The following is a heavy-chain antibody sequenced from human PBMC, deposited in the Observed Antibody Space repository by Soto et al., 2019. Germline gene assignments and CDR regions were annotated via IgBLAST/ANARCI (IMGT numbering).Heavy chain of an antibody. V-gene: IGHV1-46*01. CDR1: GYTFTSYY. CDR3: ARHGYSSGWYGTYFDY. D-gene: IGHD6-19*01. Sequence: QVQLVQSGAEVKKPGASVKVSCKASGYTFTSYYMHWVRQAPGQGLEWMGIINPSGGSTSYAQKFKGGVSLARDTSTSVVYREPSSLRSEDTSVYYCARHGYSSGWYGTYFDYWGQGTLVTVCS. CDR2: INPSGGST. J-gene: IGHJ4*02.